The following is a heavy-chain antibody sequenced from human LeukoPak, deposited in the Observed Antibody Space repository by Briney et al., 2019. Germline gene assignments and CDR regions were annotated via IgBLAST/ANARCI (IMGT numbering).Heavy chain of an antibody. D-gene: IGHD3-16*01. J-gene: IGHJ4*02. CDR2: IKQDGNEK. CDR3: ARGGREVDF. Sequence: GGSLSLSCAASGFTFSNYWMSWVRPAPGKGLEWVANIKQDGNEKYYVDSVKGRFTSSRDNAKNSLYLQMNSLRAEDTAVYYCARGGREVDFWGQGTLVTVSP. CDR1: GFTFSNYW. V-gene: IGHV3-7*01.